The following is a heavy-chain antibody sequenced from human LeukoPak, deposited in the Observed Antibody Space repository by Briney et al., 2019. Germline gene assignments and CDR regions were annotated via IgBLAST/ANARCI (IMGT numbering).Heavy chain of an antibody. Sequence: GGSLRLSCEASGFTFNDYGMTWVRQGPGKGLEWVAGLNWDGDVTRYADSVKGRFIINRDNAKNSVYLQMDSLRAEDTAFYYCARGYGAGNYRRPFYGMDVWGQGTPVTVSS. D-gene: IGHD3-10*01. CDR2: LNWDGDVT. CDR1: GFTFNDYG. V-gene: IGHV3-20*04. J-gene: IGHJ6*02. CDR3: ARGYGAGNYRRPFYGMDV.